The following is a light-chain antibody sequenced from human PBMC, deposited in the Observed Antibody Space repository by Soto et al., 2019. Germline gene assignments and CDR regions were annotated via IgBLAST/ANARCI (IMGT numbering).Light chain of an antibody. Sequence: VMRQSPATLSVSPGEGAPLSCRASQGIGDTLAWYQHKPGQTPSLLIYDTATRATGVPPRFSGSRSGAEFTLPINSLQSEDFAVYYCQPYNNWPLTFGGGTNVDI. CDR2: DTA. CDR3: QPYNNWPLT. V-gene: IGKV3-15*01. J-gene: IGKJ4*01. CDR1: QGIGDT.